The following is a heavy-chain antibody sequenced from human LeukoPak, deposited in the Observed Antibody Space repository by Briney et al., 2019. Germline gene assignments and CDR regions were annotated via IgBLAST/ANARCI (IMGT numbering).Heavy chain of an antibody. Sequence: PGGSLTLSCAASGFTFSHSYIHWVRQAPGKGLVWVSRIDIDGNTVYADSVKGRFTISRDNAKNSLYLQVASLRGDDTATYYCARDGNDYYYGPWGQRTLVTVSP. V-gene: IGHV3-74*01. CDR1: GFTFSHSY. D-gene: IGHD3-10*01. CDR3: ARDGNDYYYGP. J-gene: IGHJ5*02. CDR2: IDIDGNT.